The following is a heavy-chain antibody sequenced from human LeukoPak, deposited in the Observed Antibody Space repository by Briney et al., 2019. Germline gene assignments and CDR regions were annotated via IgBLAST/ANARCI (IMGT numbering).Heavy chain of an antibody. CDR2: IIPIFGTA. Sequence: ASVKVSCKASGYTFTSYGVSWVRQAPGQGLEWMGGIIPIFGTANYAQKFQGRVTITADESTSTAYMELSSLRSEDTAVYYCARGPYYDFWSGYSEMGDWGQGTLVTVSS. CDR3: ARGPYYDFWSGYSEMGD. D-gene: IGHD3-3*01. J-gene: IGHJ4*02. CDR1: GYTFTSYG. V-gene: IGHV1-69*13.